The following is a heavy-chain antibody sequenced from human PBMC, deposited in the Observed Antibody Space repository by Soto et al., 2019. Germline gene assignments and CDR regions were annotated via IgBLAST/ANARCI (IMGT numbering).Heavy chain of an antibody. CDR1: GFSLSADGLG. V-gene: IGHV2-5*01. CDR3: AHAYGGTSWTNDAFDV. CDR2: IYWYDDQ. D-gene: IGHD2-2*01. J-gene: IGHJ3*01. Sequence: QITLKESGPTLVKPTQTLTLTCTFSGFSLSADGLGVGWIRQPPGKALEWLALIYWYDDQRYSPSLKTRLTITKDTSKPQVVLTMTNMDPVDTATYYCAHAYGGTSWTNDAFDVWGQGTVVTVSS.